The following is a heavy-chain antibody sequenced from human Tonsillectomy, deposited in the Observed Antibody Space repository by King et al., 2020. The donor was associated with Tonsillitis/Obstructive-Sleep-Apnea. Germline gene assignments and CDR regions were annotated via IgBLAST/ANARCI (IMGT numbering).Heavy chain of an antibody. V-gene: IGHV3-30*04. Sequence: QVQLVESGGGVVQPGRSLRLSCAASGFTFSSYAMHWVRQAPGKGLEGVAVISYDGSNKYYADSVKGRFTISRENYRNTLYLQMNSLRSEDTAVYYCARDLAVDYWGQGTLVTVSS. CDR1: GFTFSSYA. J-gene: IGHJ4*02. CDR3: ARDLAVDY. D-gene: IGHD2-15*01. CDR2: ISYDGSNK.